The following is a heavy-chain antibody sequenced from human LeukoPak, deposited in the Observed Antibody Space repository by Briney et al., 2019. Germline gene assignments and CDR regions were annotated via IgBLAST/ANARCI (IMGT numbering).Heavy chain of an antibody. J-gene: IGHJ5*02. CDR1: GYSFTSYW. V-gene: IGHV5-51*01. CDR2: IYPGDSDT. D-gene: IGHD3-10*01. Sequence: GESLKISCKGSGYSFTSYWIGWVRQMPGKGLEWMGIIYPGDSDTRYSPSFQGQVTISADKSISTAYLQWSSLKASDTATYYCARRNNYYGSGSYYNWFDPWGQGTLVTVSS. CDR3: ARRNNYYGSGSYYNWFDP.